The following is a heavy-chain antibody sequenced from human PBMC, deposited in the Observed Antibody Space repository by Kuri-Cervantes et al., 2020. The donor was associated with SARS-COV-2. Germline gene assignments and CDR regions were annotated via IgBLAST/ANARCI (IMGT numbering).Heavy chain of an antibody. V-gene: IGHV5-51*01. CDR1: GYSFTSYW. D-gene: IGHD6-13*01. CDR2: IYPGDSDP. CDR3: AGSGIAAAGTGPDY. J-gene: IGHJ4*02. Sequence: GGSLRLSCKGSGYSFTSYWIGWVRQMPGKGLGWMGIIYPGDSDPRYSPSFQGQVTISADKSISTAYLQWSSLKASDTAMYYCAGSGIAAAGTGPDYWGQGTLVTVSS.